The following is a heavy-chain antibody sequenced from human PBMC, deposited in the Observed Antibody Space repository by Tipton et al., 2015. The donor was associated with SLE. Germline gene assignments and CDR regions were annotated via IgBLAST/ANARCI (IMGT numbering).Heavy chain of an antibody. CDR1: GFTFSSYE. Sequence: SLRLSCAASGFTFSSYEMNWVRQAPGKGLEWISYIRNSEYTTYYADSVKGRFTISRDNAKNSLYLQMNSLRADDTAVYYCARGDSGSYSKYWGQGTLFTVSS. D-gene: IGHD3-10*01. V-gene: IGHV3-48*03. J-gene: IGHJ4*02. CDR2: IRNSEYTT. CDR3: ARGDSGSYSKY.